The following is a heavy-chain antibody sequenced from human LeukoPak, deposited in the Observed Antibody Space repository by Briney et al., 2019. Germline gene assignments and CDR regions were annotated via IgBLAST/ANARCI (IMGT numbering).Heavy chain of an antibody. CDR3: ARLVVSSWYLEVLRGGDY. CDR2: FYYSGST. V-gene: IGHV4-39*01. CDR1: GGSISSRPYS. D-gene: IGHD6-13*01. J-gene: IGHJ4*02. Sequence: SETLSLTCTVSGGSISSRPYSWGWIRQPPGKGLEWLGSFYYSGSTYYKPSLKSRVTISVDTSKNQFSLKLRSVTAADTAVYYCARLVVSSWYLEVLRGGDYWGQGTLVTVSS.